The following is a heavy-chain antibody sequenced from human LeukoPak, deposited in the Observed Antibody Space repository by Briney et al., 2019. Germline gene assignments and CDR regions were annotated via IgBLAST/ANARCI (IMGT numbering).Heavy chain of an antibody. Sequence: GGSLRLSCAASGFTFSDYYMSWIRQAPGKGLEWVSAISGSGGSTYYAGSVKGRFSISRDNSKNTLYLQMNSLRAEDTAVYYCAKTLVRGVIEPSRAFDIWGQGTMVTVSS. CDR3: AKTLVRGVIEPSRAFDI. CDR2: ISGSGGST. CDR1: GFTFSDYY. D-gene: IGHD3-10*01. J-gene: IGHJ3*02. V-gene: IGHV3-23*01.